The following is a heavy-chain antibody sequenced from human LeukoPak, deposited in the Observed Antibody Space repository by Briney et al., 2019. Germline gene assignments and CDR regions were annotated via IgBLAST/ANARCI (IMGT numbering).Heavy chain of an antibody. J-gene: IGHJ3*02. Sequence: PGGSLRLSCAASGFTFSSYAMNWVRQAPGKGLEWVSAVRVSGETYYADSVKGRFTISRDNSKNTLYLQMNSLRAEDTAVYYCAKSEYQLPIPNDAFDIWGQGTMVTVSS. CDR1: GFTFSSYA. CDR2: VRVSGET. V-gene: IGHV3-23*01. CDR3: AKSEYQLPIPNDAFDI. D-gene: IGHD2-2*01.